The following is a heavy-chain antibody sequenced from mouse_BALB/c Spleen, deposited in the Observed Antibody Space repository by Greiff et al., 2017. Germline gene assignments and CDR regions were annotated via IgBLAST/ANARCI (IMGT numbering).Heavy chain of an antibody. CDR3: ARQLYAMDY. CDR2: IYPGNGDT. Sequence: QVQLKESGAELVKPGASVKMSCKASGYTFTSYNMHWVKQTPGQGLEWIGAIYPGNGDTSYNQKFKGKATLTADKSSSTAYMQLSSLTSEDSAVYYCARQLYAMDYWGQGTSVTVSS. V-gene: IGHV1-12*01. CDR1: GYTFTSYN. D-gene: IGHD6-1*01. J-gene: IGHJ4*01.